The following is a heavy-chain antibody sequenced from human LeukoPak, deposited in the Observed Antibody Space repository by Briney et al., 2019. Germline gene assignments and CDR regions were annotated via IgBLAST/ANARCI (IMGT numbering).Heavy chain of an antibody. CDR3: AKDLVGHSSFDY. CDR2: INSSGGST. Sequence: GGSLGLSCAASGFTFSSYAMNWVRQAPGKGLEWVSSINSSGGSTYYADSVKGRFTISRDNSKNTLYLQMNSLRAEDTAVYYCAKDLVGHSSFDYWGQGTLVTVSS. J-gene: IGHJ4*02. V-gene: IGHV3-23*01. D-gene: IGHD6-13*01. CDR1: GFTFSSYA.